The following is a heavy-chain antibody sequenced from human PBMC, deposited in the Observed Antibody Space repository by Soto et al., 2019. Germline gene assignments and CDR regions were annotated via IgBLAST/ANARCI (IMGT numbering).Heavy chain of an antibody. CDR3: AIYDSSRSRGFPH. CDR2: IYYSGST. D-gene: IGHD3-22*01. CDR1: GGSISSGGYY. J-gene: IGHJ1*01. Sequence: SETLSLTCTVSGGSISSGGYYWSWIRQHPGKGLEWIGYIYYSGSTYYNPSLKSRVTISVDTSKNQFSLKLSSVTAADTAVYYCAIYDSSRSRGFPHWGQGSLVTVSS. V-gene: IGHV4-31*03.